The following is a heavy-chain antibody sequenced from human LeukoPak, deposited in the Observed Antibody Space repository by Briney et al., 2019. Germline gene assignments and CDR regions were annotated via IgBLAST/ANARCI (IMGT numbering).Heavy chain of an antibody. V-gene: IGHV4-4*09. Sequence: SETLSLTCTVSGGSISGLWCSWIRQPPGKGLEWIGNIYTSGFTNYNPSLKSRVTISIDTSKNHFSLTLSSVTATDTAVYYCAIQAQDGTDNWFDPWGPGALVTVSS. CDR1: GGSISGLW. J-gene: IGHJ5*02. CDR3: AIQAQDGTDNWFDP. CDR2: IYTSGFT. D-gene: IGHD1-7*01.